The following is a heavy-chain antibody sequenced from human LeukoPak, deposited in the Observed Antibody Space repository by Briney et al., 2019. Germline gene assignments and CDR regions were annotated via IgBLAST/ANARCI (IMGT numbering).Heavy chain of an antibody. CDR3: ARVASHSSRWTTYGQGFDP. CDR1: GYTFTSYA. Sequence: GASVKVSCKASGYTFTSYAMNWVRQAPGQGLEWMGWINTNTGNPTYAQGFTGRFVFSLDTSVSTAYLQISSLRAEDTAVYYCARVASHSSRWTTYGQGFDPWGQGTLVTVSS. V-gene: IGHV7-4-1*02. CDR2: INTNTGNP. D-gene: IGHD6-13*01. J-gene: IGHJ5*02.